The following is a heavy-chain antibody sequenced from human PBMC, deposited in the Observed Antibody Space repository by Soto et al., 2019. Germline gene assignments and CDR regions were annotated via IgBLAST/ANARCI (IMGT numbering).Heavy chain of an antibody. D-gene: IGHD3-10*01. CDR1: GGSISSSSYY. Sequence: SETLSLTCTVSGGSISSSSYYWGWIRQPPGKGLEWIGSIYYSGSTYYNPSLKSRVTISVDTSKNQFSLKLSSVTAADTAVYYCASLSNMVRGVIHAFDIWGQGTMVTVSS. CDR2: IYYSGST. CDR3: ASLSNMVRGVIHAFDI. J-gene: IGHJ3*02. V-gene: IGHV4-39*01.